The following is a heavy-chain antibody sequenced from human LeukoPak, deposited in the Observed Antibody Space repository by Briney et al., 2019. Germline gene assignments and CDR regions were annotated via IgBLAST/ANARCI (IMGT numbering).Heavy chain of an antibody. V-gene: IGHV3-30*04. CDR2: ISYDGNAK. Sequence: GGSLRLSCAASGFTFSTNAMHWVRQAPGKGLEWVAVISYDGNAKYYADSVKGRFTISRDSPKNTLYLQMNSLRPEDTAVYYCARSPLDGYNYLDYWGQGTLVTVSS. D-gene: IGHD5-24*01. CDR1: GFTFSTNA. J-gene: IGHJ4*02. CDR3: ARSPLDGYNYLDY.